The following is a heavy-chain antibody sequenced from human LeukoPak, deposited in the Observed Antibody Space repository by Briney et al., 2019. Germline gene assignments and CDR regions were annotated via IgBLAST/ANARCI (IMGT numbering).Heavy chain of an antibody. Sequence: PGGSLRLSCAASGFTFSSYEMNWVRQAPGKGLEWVSYISSSGSTIYYADSVKGRFTISRDNAKNSLYLQMDSLRAEDTAGYYCARGPSSPLTHWGQGTLVTVSS. CDR3: ARGPSSPLTH. CDR2: ISSSGSTI. D-gene: IGHD6-6*01. V-gene: IGHV3-48*03. J-gene: IGHJ4*02. CDR1: GFTFSSYE.